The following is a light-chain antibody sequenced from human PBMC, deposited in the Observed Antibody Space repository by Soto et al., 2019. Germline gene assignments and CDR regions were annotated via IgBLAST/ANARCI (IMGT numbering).Light chain of an antibody. V-gene: IGKV3-20*01. Sequence: EAVLTQSPGTLSLSPGERATLSCRASQTVSNSYVAWYQHKPGQAPRVLIHAASRRDTGIPDRFSGSGFGTEFTLTISRLDPEDSAVYYCQQYGNSPWTFGQATKVEI. CDR2: AAS. J-gene: IGKJ1*01. CDR3: QQYGNSPWT. CDR1: QTVSNSY.